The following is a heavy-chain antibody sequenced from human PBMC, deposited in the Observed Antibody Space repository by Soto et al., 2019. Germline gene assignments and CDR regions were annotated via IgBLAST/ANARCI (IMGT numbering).Heavy chain of an antibody. CDR3: ARDLAWKRGKVGRYYYGMDV. J-gene: IGHJ6*02. V-gene: IGHV3-11*06. CDR1: GFIFSDYY. Sequence: QVLLVESGGGLVKAGGSLRLSRAVSGFIFSDYYMSWVRQTPGKGLEWVSYISTRSTYTNYADSVKGRFTISRDNTKNSLYLQMDSLRVEDTAVYYCARDLAWKRGKVGRYYYGMDVWGQGTTVTVSS. D-gene: IGHD1-1*01. CDR2: ISTRSTYT.